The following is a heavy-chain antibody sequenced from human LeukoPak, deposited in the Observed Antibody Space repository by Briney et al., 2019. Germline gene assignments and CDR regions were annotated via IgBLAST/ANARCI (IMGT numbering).Heavy chain of an antibody. D-gene: IGHD3-22*01. Sequence: ASVKVSCKTSGYTFSDYYIHWVRQAPGQGLEWMGIINPSDGSANYPQNFQGRITMTRDTSTSTVYMELLSLRSDDTGMYYCAREEPDYDTSGYPFFDPWDQGTLVTVSS. CDR3: AREEPDYDTSGYPFFDP. CDR1: GYTFSDYY. CDR2: INPSDGSA. V-gene: IGHV1-46*01. J-gene: IGHJ5*02.